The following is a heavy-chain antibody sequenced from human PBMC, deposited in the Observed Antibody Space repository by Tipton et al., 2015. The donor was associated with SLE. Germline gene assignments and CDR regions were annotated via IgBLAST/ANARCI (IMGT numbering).Heavy chain of an antibody. J-gene: IGHJ6*03. V-gene: IGHV4-34*01. CDR3: ARVHRWAAYYYYMDV. D-gene: IGHD1-26*01. CDR1: GGSFSGYY. CDR2: INHSGST. Sequence: TLSLTCAVYGGSFSGYYWSWIRRPPGKGLEWIGEINHSGSTNYNTSLKSRVTISVDTSKNQFSLRLSSVTAADAAVYYCARVHRWAAYYYYMDVWGKGTTVTVSS.